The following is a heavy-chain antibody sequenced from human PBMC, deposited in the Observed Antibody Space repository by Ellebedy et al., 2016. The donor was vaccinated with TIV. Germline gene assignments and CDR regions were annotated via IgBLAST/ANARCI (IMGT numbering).Heavy chain of an antibody. V-gene: IGHV4-30-4*01. CDR2: IYYSGST. CDR1: GGSISSGNYY. J-gene: IGHJ4*02. D-gene: IGHD3-10*01. CDR3: ARRGDYAGSGSYYP. Sequence: MPSETLSLTCTVSGGSISSGNYYWSWIRQSPGKGLEWIGDIYYSGSTDYNPSLKSRITMSVDTSKSQFSLKLNSVAAADTAVYYCARRGDYAGSGSYYPWGQGTLVTVSS.